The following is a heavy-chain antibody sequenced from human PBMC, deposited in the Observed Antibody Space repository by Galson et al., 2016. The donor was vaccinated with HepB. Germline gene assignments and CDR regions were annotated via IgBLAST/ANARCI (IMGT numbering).Heavy chain of an antibody. Sequence: SLRLSCAASGFTFSSYGMHWVRQAPGKGLEWVAVIWSDGSNKYYADSVKGRFTISRDNSNNILFLQSSSLRAEDTALYFCAKLSQYCGDDCPRYFESWGQGTLVTVSS. D-gene: IGHD2-21*01. V-gene: IGHV3-33*06. J-gene: IGHJ4*02. CDR3: AKLSQYCGDDCPRYFES. CDR1: GFTFSSYG. CDR2: IWSDGSNK.